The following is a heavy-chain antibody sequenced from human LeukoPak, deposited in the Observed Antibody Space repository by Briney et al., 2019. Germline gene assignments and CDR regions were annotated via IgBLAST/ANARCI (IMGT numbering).Heavy chain of an antibody. CDR3: ASSRIEVAGTGDY. CDR2: ISYDGSEK. Sequence: GGSLRLSCAASGLTFNYYAMHWVRQAPGKGLEWVAVISYDGSEKYYADSVQGRFSISRDNSNNTLDLEMTSLRSEDTALYYCASSRIEVAGTGDYWGQGTLVIVSS. V-gene: IGHV3-30*04. J-gene: IGHJ4*02. CDR1: GLTFNYYA. D-gene: IGHD6-19*01.